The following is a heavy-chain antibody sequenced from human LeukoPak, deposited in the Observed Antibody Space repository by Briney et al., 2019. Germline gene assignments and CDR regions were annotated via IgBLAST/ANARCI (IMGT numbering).Heavy chain of an antibody. V-gene: IGHV1-18*01. Sequence: GASVKASCKASGYTFTSYGISWVRQAPGQGLEWMGWISAYNGNTNYAQKLQGRVTMTTDTSTSTAYMELRSLRSDDTAVYYCARAYCSGGSCYYWFDPWGQGTLVTVSS. J-gene: IGHJ5*02. CDR1: GYTFTSYG. D-gene: IGHD2-15*01. CDR2: ISAYNGNT. CDR3: ARAYCSGGSCYYWFDP.